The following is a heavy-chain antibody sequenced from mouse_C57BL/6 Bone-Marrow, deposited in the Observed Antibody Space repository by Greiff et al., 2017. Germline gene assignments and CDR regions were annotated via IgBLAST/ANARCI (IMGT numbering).Heavy chain of an antibody. J-gene: IGHJ1*03. Sequence: QVQLKESGPELVKPGASVKLSCKASGYTFTSYDINWVKQRPGQGLAWIGWIYPRDGSTKYNEKFKGKATLTVDTSSSTAYMELHSLTSEDSAVYFCARRGITTVVANWYFDVWGTGTTVTVSS. CDR1: GYTFTSYD. D-gene: IGHD1-1*01. CDR3: ARRGITTVVANWYFDV. CDR2: IYPRDGST. V-gene: IGHV1-85*01.